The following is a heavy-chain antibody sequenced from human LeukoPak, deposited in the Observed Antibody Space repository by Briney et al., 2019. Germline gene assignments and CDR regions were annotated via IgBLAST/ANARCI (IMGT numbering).Heavy chain of an antibody. Sequence: GGTLRLSCAASGFTFSSYWMHWVRQVPGKGLVWVSRINTDGTNTTYADSVKGRFTMSRDNAKSRLYLQMNSLRAEDTAVYYCARGYSGTYRVDYWGQGTLVTVSS. CDR2: INTDGTNT. D-gene: IGHD1-26*01. CDR3: ARGYSGTYRVDY. V-gene: IGHV3-74*01. J-gene: IGHJ4*02. CDR1: GFTFSSYW.